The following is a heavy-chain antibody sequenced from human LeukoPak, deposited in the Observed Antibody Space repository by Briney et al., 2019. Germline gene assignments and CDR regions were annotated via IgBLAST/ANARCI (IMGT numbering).Heavy chain of an antibody. CDR2: IRSQTAGGTT. V-gene: IGHV3-15*07. D-gene: IGHD2-15*01. CDR3: AHGSAQYYEY. CDR1: GLTLSNVW. J-gene: IGHJ1*01. Sequence: GGSLRLSCAVSGLTLSNVWMNWVRQAPGKGLEWVGRIRSQTAGGTTDFAAPVKGRSSISRDDSKNSLYLQMNSLTSEDTAVYYCAHGSAQYYEYWGQGTLDTVSS.